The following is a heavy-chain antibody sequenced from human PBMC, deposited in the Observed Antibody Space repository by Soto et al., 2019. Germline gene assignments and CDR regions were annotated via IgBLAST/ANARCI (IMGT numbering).Heavy chain of an antibody. V-gene: IGHV1-69*01. Sequence: QVQLVQSGAEVKKPGSSVKVSCKASGGTFSSYSINWVRQAPGQGLEWMGEIIPIFGTANYAQKFQGRVTITADESTSTAYMELSSLRSEETAGYYCARDGGRDSGGIDYWGQGTLVTVSS. CDR1: GGTFSSYS. D-gene: IGHD1-26*01. CDR3: ARDGGRDSGGIDY. J-gene: IGHJ4*02. CDR2: IIPIFGTA.